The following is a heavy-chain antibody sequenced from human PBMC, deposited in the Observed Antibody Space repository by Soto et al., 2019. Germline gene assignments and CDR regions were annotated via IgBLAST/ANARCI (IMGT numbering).Heavy chain of an antibody. CDR3: ANILAADGTYYYYGMDV. J-gene: IGHJ6*02. CDR1: GFTFSSYA. D-gene: IGHD6-13*01. CDR2: ISGSGGST. V-gene: IGHV3-23*01. Sequence: GGSLRLSCAASGFTFSSYAMSWVRQAPGKGLEWASAISGSGGSTYYADSVKGRFTISRDNSKNTLYLQMNSLRAEDTAVYYCANILAADGTYYYYGMDVWGQGTRVTLSS.